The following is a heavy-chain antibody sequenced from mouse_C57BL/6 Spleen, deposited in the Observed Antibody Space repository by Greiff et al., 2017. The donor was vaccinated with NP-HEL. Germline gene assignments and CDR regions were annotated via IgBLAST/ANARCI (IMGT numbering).Heavy chain of an antibody. V-gene: IGHV7-3*01. CDR3: ARLEYPVQGYAMDY. CDR1: GFTFTDYY. CDR2: IRNKANGYTT. D-gene: IGHD5-1*01. J-gene: IGHJ4*01. Sequence: EVKVVESGGGLVQPGGSLSLSCAASGFTFTDYYMSWVRQPPGKALEWLGFIRNKANGYTTEYSASVKGRFTISRDNSKKILYLQMKALRAEDSATYDCARLEYPVQGYAMDYWGQGTSVTVSS.